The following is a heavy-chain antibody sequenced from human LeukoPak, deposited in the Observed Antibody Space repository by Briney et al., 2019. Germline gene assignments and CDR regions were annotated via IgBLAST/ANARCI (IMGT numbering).Heavy chain of an antibody. V-gene: IGHV4-39*07. CDR1: GGSISSSNYY. Sequence: SETLSLTCTVSGGSISSSNYYWGWIRQPPGKGLEWIGNIYYSGSTYYNPSLKSRVTISVDTSKNQFSLKLSSVTAADTAVYYCATILSSGWTLDYWGQGTLVTVSS. CDR3: ATILSSGWTLDY. J-gene: IGHJ4*02. CDR2: IYYSGST. D-gene: IGHD6-19*01.